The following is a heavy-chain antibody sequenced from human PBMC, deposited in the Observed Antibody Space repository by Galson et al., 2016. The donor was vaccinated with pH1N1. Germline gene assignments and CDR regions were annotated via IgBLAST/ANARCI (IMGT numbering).Heavy chain of an antibody. D-gene: IGHD3-3*01. V-gene: IGHV6-1*01. CDR1: GDSVSSSSYT. J-gene: IGHJ4*02. CDR2: IYHRSKWYY. CDR3: AREVWLRRGYYIDH. Sequence: CAISGDSVSSSSYTWNWIRQSPRRGLEWLGRIYHRSKWYYEYAPSLQVRLRISSDTSSNQMSLHLNSVTLDDASVYYCAREVWLRRGYYIDHWGQGSLVTVSS.